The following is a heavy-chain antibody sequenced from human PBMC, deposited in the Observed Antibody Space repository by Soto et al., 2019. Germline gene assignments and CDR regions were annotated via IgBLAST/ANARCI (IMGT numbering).Heavy chain of an antibody. CDR2: ISSNGGST. CDR3: VSSPRWQLDY. J-gene: IGHJ4*02. CDR1: GFTFSSYA. V-gene: IGHV3-64D*06. Sequence: EVQLVESGGGLVQPGGSLRLSCSASGFTFSSYAMHWVRQAPGKGLEYVSAISSNGGSTYYADSVKGRFTFSRDNSKNTLYLQMSSLRAEDTAVYYCVSSPRWQLDYWGQGTLVTVSS.